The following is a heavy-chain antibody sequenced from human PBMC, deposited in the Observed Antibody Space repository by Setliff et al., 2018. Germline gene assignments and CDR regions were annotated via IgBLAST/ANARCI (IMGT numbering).Heavy chain of an antibody. CDR2: INPNSGGT. J-gene: IGHJ3*02. V-gene: IGHV1-2*02. CDR3: ARELVIIATWGNSAMGEAFDI. D-gene: IGHD3-16*01. Sequence: ASVKVSCKASGYTFTGYYMHWVRQAPGQGLEWMGWINPNSGGTNYAQKFQGRVTTTRDTSISTAYMELSRLRSDDTAVYYCARELVIIATWGNSAMGEAFDIWGQGTMVTVSS. CDR1: GYTFTGYY.